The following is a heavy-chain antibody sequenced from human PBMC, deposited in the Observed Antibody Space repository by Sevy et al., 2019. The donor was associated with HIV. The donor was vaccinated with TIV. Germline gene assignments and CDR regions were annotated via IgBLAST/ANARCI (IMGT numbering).Heavy chain of an antibody. V-gene: IGHV3-30*02. Sequence: GESLKISCAASGFTFSSYGMHWVRQAPGKGLEWVAFIRYDGSNKYYADSVKGRFTISRDNSKNTLYLQMNSLRAEDTAVYYCAKVSIWFRELLGYYGMDVWGQGTTVTVSS. CDR1: GFTFSSYG. D-gene: IGHD3-10*01. CDR2: IRYDGSNK. CDR3: AKVSIWFRELLGYYGMDV. J-gene: IGHJ6*02.